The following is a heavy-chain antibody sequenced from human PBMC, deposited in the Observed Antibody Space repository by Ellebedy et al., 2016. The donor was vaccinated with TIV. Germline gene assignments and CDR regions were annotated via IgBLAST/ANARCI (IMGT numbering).Heavy chain of an antibody. V-gene: IGHV2-70*11. CDR1: GFSLSTSGMC. D-gene: IGHD2-15*01. CDR2: IDWDDDK. J-gene: IGHJ3*01. Sequence: SGPTLVKPTQTLTLTCSFSGFSLSTSGMCVSWIRQPPGKALEWLARIDWDDDKYYSTSLNTRLTISKDTAKNQVVLTLTNMDPVDTATYYCARTYLECSGGSCYSSGAFDVWGQGIMVTVSS. CDR3: ARTYLECSGGSCYSSGAFDV.